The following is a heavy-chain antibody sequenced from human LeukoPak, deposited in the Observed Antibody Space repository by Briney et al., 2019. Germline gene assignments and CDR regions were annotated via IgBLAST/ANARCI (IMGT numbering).Heavy chain of an antibody. CDR1: GDSISSSSYY. Sequence: KPSETLSLTCTVSGDSISSSSYYWSWIRQPPGKGLEWIGEINHSGSTNYNPSLKSRVTISVDTSKNQFSLKLSSVTAADTAVYYCAGDLRYYGSGSRDYWGQGTLVTVSS. D-gene: IGHD3-10*01. V-gene: IGHV4-39*07. CDR2: INHSGST. J-gene: IGHJ4*02. CDR3: AGDLRYYGSGSRDY.